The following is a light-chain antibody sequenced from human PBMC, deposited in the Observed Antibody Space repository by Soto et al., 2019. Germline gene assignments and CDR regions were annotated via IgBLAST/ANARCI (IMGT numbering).Light chain of an antibody. Sequence: DIVMTQAPDSLAVSLCERATINCKSSQSVLYSSNNKNYLAWYQQKPGQAPRLLIYGASNRATGIPDRFSGSGSGTDFTLTISRLEPEDFAVYYCQQYGSSGTFGQGTKVDI. V-gene: IGKV4-1*01. CDR1: QSVLYSSNNKNY. J-gene: IGKJ1*01. CDR3: QQYGSSGT. CDR2: GAS.